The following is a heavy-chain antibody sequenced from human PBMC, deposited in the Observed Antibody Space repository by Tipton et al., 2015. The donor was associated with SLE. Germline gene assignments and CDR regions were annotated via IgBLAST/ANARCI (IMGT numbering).Heavy chain of an antibody. V-gene: IGHV4-61*02. CDR2: LYGSGSP. CDR1: GGSISNGMYY. Sequence: TLSLTCTVSGGSISNGMYYYNWIRQPAGKGLEWIGRLYGSGSPTHYNPSLEGRVTVSVDTSQNQFSLKLSSVTAADTAVYYCARASGITDYYYYYGMDVWGQGTTVTVSS. D-gene: IGHD3-16*01. J-gene: IGHJ6*02. CDR3: ARASGITDYYYYYGMDV.